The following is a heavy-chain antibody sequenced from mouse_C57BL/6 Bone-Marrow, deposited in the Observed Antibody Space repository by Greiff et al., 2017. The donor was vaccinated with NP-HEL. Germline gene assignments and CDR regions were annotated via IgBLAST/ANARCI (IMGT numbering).Heavy chain of an antibody. Sequence: QVQLQQSGAELVKPGASVKLSCKASGYTFTSYWMHWVKQRPGQGLEWIGMIHPNSGSTNYNEKFKSKATLTVDKSSSTAYMQLSSLTSEDSAVYYCARGEDYDGGSWFAYWGQGTLVTVSA. J-gene: IGHJ3*01. CDR2: IHPNSGST. D-gene: IGHD2-4*01. CDR1: GYTFTSYW. CDR3: ARGEDYDGGSWFAY. V-gene: IGHV1-64*01.